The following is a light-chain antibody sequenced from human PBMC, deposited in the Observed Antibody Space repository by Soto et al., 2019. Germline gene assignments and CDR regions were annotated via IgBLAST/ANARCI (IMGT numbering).Light chain of an antibody. Sequence: QSVLTQPASASGSPGQSITISCTGTSSDFGTYNLVSWYQQHPGKAPKLMIYEVNKRPSGVSDRFSGSKSGNTASLTISGLQAEDEADYYCCSYAGSSTLYVFGTGTKVTVL. CDR2: EVN. V-gene: IGLV2-23*02. J-gene: IGLJ1*01. CDR1: SSDFGTYNL. CDR3: CSYAGSSTLYV.